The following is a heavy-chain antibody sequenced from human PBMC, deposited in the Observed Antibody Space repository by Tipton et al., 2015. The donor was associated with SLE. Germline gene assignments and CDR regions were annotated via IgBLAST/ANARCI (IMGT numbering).Heavy chain of an antibody. CDR2: INWNGGST. J-gene: IGHJ4*02. Sequence: QLVQSGGGVVRPGGSLRLSCAASGFTFDDYGMSWVRQAPGKGLEWVSGINWNGGSTGYADSVKGRFTISRDSAKHSLYLQMNSLRAEDTALYYCARDPRRGYYYGPGSYAPLDYWGQGTLVTVSS. CDR3: ARDPRRGYYYGPGSYAPLDY. CDR1: GFTFDDYG. V-gene: IGHV3-20*04. D-gene: IGHD3-10*01.